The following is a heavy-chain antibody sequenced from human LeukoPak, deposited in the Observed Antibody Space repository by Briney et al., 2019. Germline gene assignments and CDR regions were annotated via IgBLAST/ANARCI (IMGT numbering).Heavy chain of an antibody. CDR1: GGSISSSSYY. Sequence: SETLSLTCTVSGGSISSSSYYWGWIRQPPGKGLEWIGSIYYSGSTYYNPSLKSRVTISVDTSKSQFSLKLSSVTAADTAVYYCARGGYSYGLNYHYYMDVWGKGTTVTVSS. CDR2: IYYSGST. J-gene: IGHJ6*03. D-gene: IGHD5-18*01. V-gene: IGHV4-39*07. CDR3: ARGGYSYGLNYHYYMDV.